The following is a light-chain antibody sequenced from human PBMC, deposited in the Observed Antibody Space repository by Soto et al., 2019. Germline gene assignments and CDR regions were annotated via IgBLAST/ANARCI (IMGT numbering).Light chain of an antibody. CDR2: AAS. V-gene: IGKV1-27*01. J-gene: IGKJ1*01. CDR3: QNYSGAPWT. CDR1: QGISTY. Sequence: DIQMTQSTSSLSASVGARVTITCRASQGISTYIVWYQQKPETLPKLLIFAASTLQSGAPSRFSGSGSGTDFTLTISSLQHEDVATYYCQNYSGAPWTFGQGTKVEIK.